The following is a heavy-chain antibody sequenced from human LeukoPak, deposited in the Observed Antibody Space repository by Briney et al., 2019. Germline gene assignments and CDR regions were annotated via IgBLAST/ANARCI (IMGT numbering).Heavy chain of an antibody. CDR2: ISFDERNK. D-gene: IGHD6-6*01. CDR1: GFSFSSYC. J-gene: IGHJ4*02. V-gene: IGHV3-30*03. CDR3: ARGQQLELGPLDY. Sequence: PGGSLRLSCAASGFSFSSYCFHWVRQAPGKGLEWVAVISFDERNKYYADSVKGRFTISRDNSKNTLFLQMNSLRAEDTAVYYCARGQQLELGPLDYWGQGTQVTVSS.